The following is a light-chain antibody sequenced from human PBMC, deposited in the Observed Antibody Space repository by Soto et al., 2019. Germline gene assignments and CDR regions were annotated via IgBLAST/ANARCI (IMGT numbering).Light chain of an antibody. J-gene: IGLJ1*01. Sequence: GRTQPPSASGSPGQSVTISCTGTSSDVGGYNYVSWYQQHPGKAPKLMIYEVSKRPSGVPDRFSGSKSGNTASLTVSGLQAEDEADYYCSSYAGSNHFVFGTGTKVTVL. CDR2: EVS. CDR3: SSYAGSNHFV. V-gene: IGLV2-8*01. CDR1: SSDVGGYNY.